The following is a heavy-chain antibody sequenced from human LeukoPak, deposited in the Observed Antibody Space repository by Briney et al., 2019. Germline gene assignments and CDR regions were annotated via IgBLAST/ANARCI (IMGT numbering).Heavy chain of an antibody. CDR3: AREMWDSYGHVDY. D-gene: IGHD5-18*01. CDR2: IYSGGST. Sequence: GGSLRLSCAASGFTVSSNYMSWVRQAQGKGLEWVSVIYSGGSTYYADSVKGRFTISRDNSKNTLYLQMNSLRAEDPAVYYCAREMWDSYGHVDYWGQGTLVTVSS. V-gene: IGHV3-66*01. CDR1: GFTVSSNY. J-gene: IGHJ4*02.